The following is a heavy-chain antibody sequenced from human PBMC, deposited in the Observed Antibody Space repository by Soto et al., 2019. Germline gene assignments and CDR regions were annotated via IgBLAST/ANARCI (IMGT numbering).Heavy chain of an antibody. Sequence: QVQLVQSGAEVKKPGSSVKVSCKASGGTFSSYTISWVRQAPGQGLEWMGRIIPILGIANYAQKFQGRVTITADKSTSTAYMGLSSLRSEDTDVYYCERHRYFDLHTAAWFGPWGQGTLVTVSS. CDR3: ERHRYFDLHTAAWFGP. CDR2: IIPILGIA. D-gene: IGHD3-9*01. V-gene: IGHV1-69*02. J-gene: IGHJ5*02. CDR1: GGTFSSYT.